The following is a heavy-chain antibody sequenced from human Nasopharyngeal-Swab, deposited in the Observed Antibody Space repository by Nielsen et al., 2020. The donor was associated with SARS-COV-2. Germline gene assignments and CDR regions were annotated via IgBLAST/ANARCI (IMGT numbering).Heavy chain of an antibody. CDR2: IYYSGST. V-gene: IGHV4-59*12. CDR3: ARADTSQPHRYFDY. J-gene: IGHJ4*02. D-gene: IGHD5-18*01. CDR1: GGSISSYY. Sequence: SETLSLTCTVSGGSISSYYWSWIRQPPGKGLEWIGYIYYSGSTYYNPSLKSRVTISVDTSKNQFSLKLSSVTAADTAVYYCARADTSQPHRYFDYWGQGTLVTVSS.